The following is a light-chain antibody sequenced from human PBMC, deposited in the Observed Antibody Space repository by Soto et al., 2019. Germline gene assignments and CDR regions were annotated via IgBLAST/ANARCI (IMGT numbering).Light chain of an antibody. Sequence: DIQLTQSPFFLSASVGDRVTISCRASQAIYSYLAWYQQKPGKAPKLLIFGASKLQSAVPSRFSGSGSGTEFTLTISSLQPEDFATYYCQQLNSHPRTFGQGNKLEIK. J-gene: IGKJ2*01. CDR1: QAIYSY. V-gene: IGKV1-9*01. CDR3: QQLNSHPRT. CDR2: GAS.